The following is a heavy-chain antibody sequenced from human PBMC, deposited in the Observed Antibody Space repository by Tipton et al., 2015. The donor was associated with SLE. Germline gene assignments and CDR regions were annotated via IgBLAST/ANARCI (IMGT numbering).Heavy chain of an antibody. Sequence: QSGAEVKKPGASVKVSCKASGYTSTSNDIVWVRQAPGQGLEWMGWMISNSGNTVYAQKFQGRVIMTGDTSISTAYMELTSLTFEDTAVYYCARNGGGLGYWGQGTLVTVSS. CDR3: ARNGGGLGY. D-gene: IGHD3-16*01. CDR2: MISNSGNT. V-gene: IGHV1-8*01. J-gene: IGHJ4*02. CDR1: GYTSTSND.